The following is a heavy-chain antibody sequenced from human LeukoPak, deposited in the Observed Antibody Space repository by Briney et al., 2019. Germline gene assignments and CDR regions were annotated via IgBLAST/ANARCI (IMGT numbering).Heavy chain of an antibody. V-gene: IGHV3-7*04. CDR3: VRDGVYYGDDYDS. D-gene: IGHD4-17*01. CDR2: INQAGNKK. J-gene: IGHJ4*02. CDR1: GFIFGTYW. Sequence: PGGSLRLSCEASGFIFGTYWMSWVRQAPGRGLEWVANINQAGNKKDYVDSVKGRFTISRDNAKNSLYLQMNSLRAEDTAVYYCVRDGVYYGDDYDSWGQGTLVTVSS.